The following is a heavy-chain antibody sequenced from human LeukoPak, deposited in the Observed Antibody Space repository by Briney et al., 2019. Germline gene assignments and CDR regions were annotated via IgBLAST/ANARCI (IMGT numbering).Heavy chain of an antibody. V-gene: IGHV4-59*02. J-gene: IGHJ6*02. CDR2: NHYSGNT. CDR3: ARALYGDYTLGMDV. Sequence: GSLRLSCAASGFTVSSYYWSWIRQPPGKGLEWIGNNHYSGNTNYNPSLKSRVTISVDTSKKQFSLKLSSVTAADTAVYYCARALYGDYTLGMDVWGQGTTVTVSS. CDR1: GFTVSSYY. D-gene: IGHD4-17*01.